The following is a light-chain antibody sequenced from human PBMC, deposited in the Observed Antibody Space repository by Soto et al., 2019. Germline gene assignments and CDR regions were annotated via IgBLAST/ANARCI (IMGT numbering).Light chain of an antibody. J-gene: IGKJ1*01. Sequence: DIQMIQSPSTLSASVGDRVTITCRASQSISSWLAWYQQKPGKAPKLLIYDASSLESGVPSRFSGSGSGTEFTLTISSLQPDDFATYYCQQYNSYSPWTFGQGNKVEIK. CDR2: DAS. CDR3: QQYNSYSPWT. CDR1: QSISSW. V-gene: IGKV1-5*01.